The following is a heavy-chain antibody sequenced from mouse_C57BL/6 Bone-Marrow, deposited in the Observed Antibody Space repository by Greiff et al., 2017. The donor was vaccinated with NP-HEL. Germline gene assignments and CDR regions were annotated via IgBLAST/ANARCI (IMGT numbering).Heavy chain of an antibody. CDR3: ARYDLRSPFDY. J-gene: IGHJ2*01. CDR2: INPSTGGT. D-gene: IGHD1-1*01. Sequence: EVQLQQSGPELVKPGASVKISCKASGYSFTGYYMNWVKQSPEKSLEWIGEINPSTGGTTYNQKFKAKATLTVDKSSSTAYMQLKSLTSEDSAVYYCARYDLRSPFDYWGQGTTLTVSS. V-gene: IGHV1-42*01. CDR1: GYSFTGYY.